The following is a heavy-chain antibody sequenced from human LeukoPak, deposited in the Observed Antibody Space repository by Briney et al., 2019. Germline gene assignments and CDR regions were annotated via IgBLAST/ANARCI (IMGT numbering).Heavy chain of an antibody. CDR3: ARLFSNYVWGSYRYTKFDY. CDR2: INHSGST. J-gene: IGHJ4*02. V-gene: IGHV4-34*01. CDR1: GGSFSGYY. D-gene: IGHD3-16*02. Sequence: SETLSLTCAVYGGSFSGYYWSWIRQPPGKGLEWIGEINHSGSTNYNPSLKSRVTISVDTSKNQFSLKLSSVTAADTAVYYCARLFSNYVWGSYRYTKFDYWGQGTLVTVSS.